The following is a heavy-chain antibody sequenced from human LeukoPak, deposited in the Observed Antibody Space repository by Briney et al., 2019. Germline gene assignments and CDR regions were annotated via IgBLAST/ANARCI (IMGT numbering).Heavy chain of an antibody. V-gene: IGHV3-15*01. D-gene: IGHD3-10*01. Sequence: PGGSLRLSCAASGFTFSNAWMSWVRQAPGKGLECVGRIKSKTVGGTTDYAAPVKGRFTISRDDSKNTLYLQMNSLKTEDTAVYYCTGILLWFGEFDYWGQGTLVTVSS. CDR1: GFTFSNAW. CDR3: TGILLWFGEFDY. CDR2: IKSKTVGGTT. J-gene: IGHJ4*02.